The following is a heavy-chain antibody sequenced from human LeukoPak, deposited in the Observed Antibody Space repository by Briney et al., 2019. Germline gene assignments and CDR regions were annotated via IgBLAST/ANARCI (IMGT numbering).Heavy chain of an antibody. CDR2: TYYRSKWYN. CDR1: GDSVSSNSAA. Sequence: SQTLSLTCAISGDSVSSNSAAWNWIRQSPSRGLEWLGRTYYRSKWYNDYAVSVKSRITINPDTSKNQFSLRLNSVTPEDTAVYYCARVYYYDSSGYYYPSGNWFDPWGQGTLVTVSS. V-gene: IGHV6-1*01. D-gene: IGHD3-22*01. CDR3: ARVYYYDSSGYYYPSGNWFDP. J-gene: IGHJ5*02.